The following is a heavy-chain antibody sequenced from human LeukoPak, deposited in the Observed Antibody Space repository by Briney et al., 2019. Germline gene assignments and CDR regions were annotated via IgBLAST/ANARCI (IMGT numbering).Heavy chain of an antibody. CDR2: IDTDGSIR. Sequence: GSLRLSCAASGFTFSNYWMHWVRQVPGKGLVWVSRIDTDGSIRNYADSEKGRFTISRDNAKNTLYLQMYSLRVEDTAVYYCARVSSSGWRRFKGNDAFDIWGQGTMVTVSS. CDR1: GFTFSNYW. D-gene: IGHD6-19*01. J-gene: IGHJ3*02. V-gene: IGHV3-74*01. CDR3: ARVSSSGWRRFKGNDAFDI.